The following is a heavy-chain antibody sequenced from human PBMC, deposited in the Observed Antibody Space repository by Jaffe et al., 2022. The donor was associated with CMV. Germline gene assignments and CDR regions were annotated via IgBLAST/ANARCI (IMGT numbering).Heavy chain of an antibody. Sequence: QVQLQESGPGLVKPSETLSLTCTVSGGSISSYYWSWIRQPPGKGLEWIGYIYYSGSTNYNPSLKSRVTISVDTSKNQFSLKLSSVTAADTAVYYCARGEYQLLHYYYYGMDVWGQGTTVTVSS. CDR2: IYYSGST. CDR3: ARGEYQLLHYYYYGMDV. D-gene: IGHD2-2*01. CDR1: GGSISSYY. J-gene: IGHJ6*02. V-gene: IGHV4-59*01.